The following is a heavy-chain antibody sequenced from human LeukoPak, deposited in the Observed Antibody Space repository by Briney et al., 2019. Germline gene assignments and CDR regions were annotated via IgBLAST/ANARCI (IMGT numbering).Heavy chain of an antibody. CDR1: GYTFTSYD. CDR2: MNPNSGNT. J-gene: IGHJ5*02. Sequence: ASVKVSCKASGYTFTSYDINWVRQATVQGLEWMGLMNPNSGNTGYAQKFQGRVTTTRNTSISTAYMELSSLRSEDTDVYYCARGVTYYDILTGTDRHWFDPWGQGTPVTVSS. D-gene: IGHD3-9*01. CDR3: ARGVTYYDILTGTDRHWFDP. V-gene: IGHV1-8*01.